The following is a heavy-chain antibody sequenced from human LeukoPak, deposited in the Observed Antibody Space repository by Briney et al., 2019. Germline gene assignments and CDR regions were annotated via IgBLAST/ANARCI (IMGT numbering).Heavy chain of an antibody. CDR3: AKEHMAAAVYYFDY. CDR2: IVGSGGGT. Sequence: GGSLRLSCAASGFTFSSYAMTWVRQAPGKGLEWVSGIVGSGGGTYYADSVKGRFTISRDNSKNTLYLQMSSLRAEDTAVYYCAKEHMAAAVYYFDYWGQGTLVTVSS. J-gene: IGHJ4*02. V-gene: IGHV3-23*01. CDR1: GFTFSSYA. D-gene: IGHD6-13*01.